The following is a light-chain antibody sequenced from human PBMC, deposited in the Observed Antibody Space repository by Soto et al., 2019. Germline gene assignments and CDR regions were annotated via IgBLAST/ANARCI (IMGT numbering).Light chain of an antibody. CDR3: LQDYNYPRT. J-gene: IGKJ2*02. Sequence: AIQMTQSPSSLSASVGDRVTITCRASQGIRNELGWYQQKPGRAPKLLIFATSTLQSGVSSRFRGSGSGTDFALTINSLQPEDSATYYCLQDYNYPRTFGHGTKLEIK. CDR2: ATS. V-gene: IGKV1-6*01. CDR1: QGIRNE.